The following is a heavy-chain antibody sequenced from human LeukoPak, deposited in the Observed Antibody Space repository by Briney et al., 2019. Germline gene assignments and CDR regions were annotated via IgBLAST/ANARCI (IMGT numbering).Heavy chain of an antibody. D-gene: IGHD6-6*01. CDR3: RSLIAARQDAFDI. CDR2: ISYDGSNK. CDR1: GFTFSSYG. Sequence: GGSLRLSCAASGFTFSSYGMHWGRQAPGKGLEWVAVISYDGSNKYYADSVKGRFTISRDNSKNTLYLQMNSLRAEDTVVYYCRSLIAARQDAFDIWGQGTMVTVSS. J-gene: IGHJ3*02. V-gene: IGHV3-30*03.